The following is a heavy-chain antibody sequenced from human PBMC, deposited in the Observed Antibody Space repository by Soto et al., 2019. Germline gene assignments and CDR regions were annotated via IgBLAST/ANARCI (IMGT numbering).Heavy chain of an antibody. CDR2: INYSGST. CDR1: GGSISSSSYY. J-gene: IGHJ3*02. D-gene: IGHD2-2*01. Sequence: SETLSLTCTVSGGSISSSSYYWGWIRQPPGKGLEWIGSINYSGSTNYNPSLKSRVTISVDTSKNQFSLKLSSVTAADTAVYYCARPHCSSTSCYHPYGAFDIWGQGTMVTVSS. CDR3: ARPHCSSTSCYHPYGAFDI. V-gene: IGHV4-39*07.